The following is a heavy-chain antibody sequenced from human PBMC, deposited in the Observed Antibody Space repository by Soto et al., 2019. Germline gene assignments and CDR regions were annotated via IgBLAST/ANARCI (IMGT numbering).Heavy chain of an antibody. D-gene: IGHD1-1*01. J-gene: IGHJ4*02. CDR2: ISAHNGNT. Sequence: QVHLVXXGXXXXXPXASVKVSCKGSGYAFTTYGITWVRQAPGQGLEWMGWISAHNGNTNYAQKLQGRVTVTRDTSTSPAYMELRSLRSDDTAVYYCARGRYGDYWGQGALVTVSS. CDR3: ARGRYGDY. V-gene: IGHV1-18*01. CDR1: GYAFTTYG.